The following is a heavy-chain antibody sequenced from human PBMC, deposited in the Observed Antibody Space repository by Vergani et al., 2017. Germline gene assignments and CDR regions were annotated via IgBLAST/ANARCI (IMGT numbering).Heavy chain of an antibody. CDR3: AHESSTYDNVRGDYRPPTFDH. Sequence: QITLKEAGPTLVKPTQTLTLTCTFSGFSLSTNTVGVGWIRQPPGKALEWLALVYWNDDKRYNYSPSLKTRLTITKDTSKNQVVLTMTNMDPVDTATYYCAHESSTYDNVRGDYRPPTFDHWGQGTLVTVSS. J-gene: IGHJ4*02. D-gene: IGHD3-16*01. V-gene: IGHV2-5*01. CDR2: VYWNDDK. CDR1: GFSLSTNTVG.